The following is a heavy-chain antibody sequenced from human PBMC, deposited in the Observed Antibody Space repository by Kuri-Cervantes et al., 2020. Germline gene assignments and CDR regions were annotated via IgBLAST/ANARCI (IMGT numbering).Heavy chain of an antibody. J-gene: IGHJ4*02. CDR1: GFTFSDYY. Sequence: GGSLRLSCAASGFTFSDYYMSWIRQAPGKGLEWVSYISKSGDSIYYVDSVKGRFTISRDNAKNSLYLQMNSLRAEDTAVYYCARVRGSYSSDYWGQGILVTVSS. CDR3: ARVRGSYSSDY. V-gene: IGHV3-11*01. CDR2: ISKSGDSI. D-gene: IGHD1-26*01.